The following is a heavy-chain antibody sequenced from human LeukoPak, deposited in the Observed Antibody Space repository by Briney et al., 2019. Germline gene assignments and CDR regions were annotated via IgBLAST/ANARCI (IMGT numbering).Heavy chain of an antibody. CDR3: ARRGSDFWSGYYYFDY. D-gene: IGHD3-3*01. V-gene: IGHV4-59*01. Sequence: SETLSLTCTVSGGSISSYYWSWIRQPPGKGLEWIGYIYYSGSTNYNPSLKSRVTISVDTSKNHFSLKLSSVTAADTAVYYCARRGSDFWSGYYYFDYWGQGTLVTVSS. CDR2: IYYSGST. CDR1: GGSISSYY. J-gene: IGHJ4*02.